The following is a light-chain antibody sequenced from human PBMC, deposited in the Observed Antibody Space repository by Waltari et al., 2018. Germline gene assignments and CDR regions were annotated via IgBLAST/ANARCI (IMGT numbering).Light chain of an antibody. CDR3: QQTYSTWT. J-gene: IGKJ1*01. V-gene: IGKV3-20*01. CDR1: QYVSGDY. Sequence: EIVLTQSPVTLSLSPGERVPLSCRASQYVSGDYLAWYQQKPGQAPRLLIYSASRRAPGIPDKFSGSGSGRDFTLTISSLQPEDFATYYCQQTYSTWTFGQGTAVEIK. CDR2: SAS.